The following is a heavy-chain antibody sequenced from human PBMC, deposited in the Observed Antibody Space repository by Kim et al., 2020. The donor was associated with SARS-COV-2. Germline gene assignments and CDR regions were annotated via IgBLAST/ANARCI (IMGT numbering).Heavy chain of an antibody. Sequence: SETLSLTCAVYGGSFSGYYWSWIRQPPGKGLEWIGEINHSGSTNYNPSLKSRVTISVDTSKNQFSLKLSSVTAADTAVYYCARGYYYDSSVMTYWGQGTL. D-gene: IGHD3-22*01. V-gene: IGHV4-34*01. CDR1: GGSFSGYY. J-gene: IGHJ4*02. CDR2: INHSGST. CDR3: ARGYYYDSSVMTY.